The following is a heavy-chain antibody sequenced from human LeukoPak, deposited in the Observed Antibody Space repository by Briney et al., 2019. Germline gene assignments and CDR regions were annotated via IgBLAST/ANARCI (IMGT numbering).Heavy chain of an antibody. CDR3: ARGWQQWLGIDY. Sequence: PGGSLRLSCAASGFTFDDYGMSWVRQTPGKGLEWVSGINWNGGSTGYADSVKGRFTISRDNAQNSLYLQMNSLRAEDTAMYYCARGWQQWLGIDYWGQGALATVSS. D-gene: IGHD6-19*01. J-gene: IGHJ4*02. V-gene: IGHV3-20*04. CDR1: GFTFDDYG. CDR2: INWNGGST.